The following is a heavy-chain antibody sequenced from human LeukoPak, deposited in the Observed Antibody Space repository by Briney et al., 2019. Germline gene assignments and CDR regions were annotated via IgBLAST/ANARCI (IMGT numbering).Heavy chain of an antibody. CDR2: INHSGST. Sequence: PSETLSLTCAVYGGSFSGYYWSWIRQPPGKGLEWIGEINHSGSTNYNPSLKSRITISVDTSKNQFSLKLSSVTAADTAFYYCAREVNYYDSSGFDYWGQGTLVTVSS. CDR1: GGSFSGYY. CDR3: AREVNYYDSSGFDY. V-gene: IGHV4-34*01. D-gene: IGHD3-22*01. J-gene: IGHJ4*02.